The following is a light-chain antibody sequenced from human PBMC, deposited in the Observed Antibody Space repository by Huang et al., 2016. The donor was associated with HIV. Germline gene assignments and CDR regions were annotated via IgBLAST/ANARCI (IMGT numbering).Light chain of an antibody. J-gene: IGKJ1*01. CDR3: LQYGNSPWT. Sequence: EIVLTQSPGTLSLSPGEGATLSCRASQSITGSSLAWFQQKPGQAPRLLVFGTSSRATDIPDRFSGSGSGTDFTLTIDRLEPEDFAVYYCLQYGNSPWTFGQGTKVDI. V-gene: IGKV3-20*01. CDR1: QSITGSS. CDR2: GTS.